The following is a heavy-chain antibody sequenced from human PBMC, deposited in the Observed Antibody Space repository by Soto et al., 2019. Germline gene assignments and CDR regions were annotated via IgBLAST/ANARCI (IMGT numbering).Heavy chain of an antibody. J-gene: IGHJ4*02. CDR1: GESISSGGYY. D-gene: IGHD6-6*01. V-gene: IGHV4-31*01. Sequence: QVQLQESGPGLVKASQTLSLICSVSGESISSGGYYWSWIRHHPGKGLEWIGYIYDSESAYYNPSIKIPVTISMDTHKNHFAMKLSSVTAADTAVYYCARASSSSSAADYWGQGTLITVSS. CDR2: IYDSESA. CDR3: ARASSSSSAADY.